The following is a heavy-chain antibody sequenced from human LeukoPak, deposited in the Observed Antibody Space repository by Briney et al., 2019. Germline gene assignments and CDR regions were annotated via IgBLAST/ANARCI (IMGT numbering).Heavy chain of an antibody. CDR3: ARAYYYDSSGYSEPFDY. CDR1: GYTFTSYD. V-gene: IGHV1-8*01. CDR2: MNPNSGNT. Sequence: ASVKVSCKASGYTFTSYDINWVRQATGQGLEWMGWMNPNSGNTGYAQKFQGRVTMTRNTSISTAYMELRSLRSDDTAVYYCARAYYYDSSGYSEPFDYWGQGTLVTVSS. J-gene: IGHJ4*02. D-gene: IGHD3-22*01.